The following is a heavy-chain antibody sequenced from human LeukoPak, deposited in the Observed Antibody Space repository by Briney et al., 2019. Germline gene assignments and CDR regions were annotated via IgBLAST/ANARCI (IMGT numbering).Heavy chain of an antibody. D-gene: IGHD3-10*01. CDR2: IRSKAYGGTT. V-gene: IGHV3-49*04. CDR1: GFTFGDYA. Sequence: GGSLRLSCRGSGFTFGDYAMSWVRQAPGKGLEWVGFIRSKAYGGTTEYAASVKGRFTISRDDSKSIAYLQMHSLKTEDTAVYYCTNITYSYNSGSYSPFDPWGQGTLVTVSS. J-gene: IGHJ5*02. CDR3: TNITYSYNSGSYSPFDP.